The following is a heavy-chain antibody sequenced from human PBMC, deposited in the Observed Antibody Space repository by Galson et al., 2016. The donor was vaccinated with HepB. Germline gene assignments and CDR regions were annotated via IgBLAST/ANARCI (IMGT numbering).Heavy chain of an antibody. CDR3: ARGGYCSGDRCYNYGMDV. J-gene: IGHJ6*02. CDR1: GHTFSTYV. CDR2: INADNGNT. V-gene: IGHV1-3*01. Sequence: SCKASGHTFSTYVMHWVYQAPGQRLEWIGWINADNGNTRYSQKFQGRVTITRDTSANTAYMELSSLRSADTAIYYCARGGYCSGDRCYNYGMDVWGQGTTVTVSS. D-gene: IGHD2-15*01.